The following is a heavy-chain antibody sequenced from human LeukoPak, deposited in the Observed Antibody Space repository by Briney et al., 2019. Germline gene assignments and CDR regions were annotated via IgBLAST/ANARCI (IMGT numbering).Heavy chain of an antibody. D-gene: IGHD6-19*01. J-gene: IGHJ4*02. V-gene: IGHV3-23*01. CDR1: GFTVSSTYG. CDR3: AKDYSSGWPYYFDS. Sequence: GGSLRLSCAASGFTVSSTYGMSWVRQAPGKGPEWVSGFSGSEDSAYYADSVKGRFTISRDNSKNTLYLQMNSLRAEDTAVYYCAKDYSSGWPYYFDSWGQGTLVTVSS. CDR2: FSGSEDSA.